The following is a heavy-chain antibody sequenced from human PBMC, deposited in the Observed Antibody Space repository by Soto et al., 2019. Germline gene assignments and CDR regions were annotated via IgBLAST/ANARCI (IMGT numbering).Heavy chain of an antibody. Sequence: QVQLVQSGAEVKKPGSSVKVSCKASGGTFSSYAISWVRQAPGQGLEWMGGIIPIFGTANYAQKFQGRVTITADKSTSTAYMELSSLRSGDTAVYYCARVTYYDFWSGYYTRGAFDIWGQGTMVTVSS. D-gene: IGHD3-3*01. CDR3: ARVTYYDFWSGYYTRGAFDI. J-gene: IGHJ3*02. V-gene: IGHV1-69*06. CDR1: GGTFSSYA. CDR2: IIPIFGTA.